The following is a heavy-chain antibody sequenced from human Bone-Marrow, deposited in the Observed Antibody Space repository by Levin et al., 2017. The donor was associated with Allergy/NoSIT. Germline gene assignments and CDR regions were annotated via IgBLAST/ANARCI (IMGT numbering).Heavy chain of an antibody. CDR2: ISAYNGNI. Sequence: ASVKVSCKASGYTFISYGISWLRQAPGQGLEWVGWISAYNGNIKSAQKFQGRVTMTTDTSASTAYMELRSLRSDDTAVYYCATYSDQRYLFDHWGQGTLVTVSS. J-gene: IGHJ4*02. V-gene: IGHV1-18*01. D-gene: IGHD4-17*01. CDR1: GYTFISYG. CDR3: ATYSDQRYLFDH.